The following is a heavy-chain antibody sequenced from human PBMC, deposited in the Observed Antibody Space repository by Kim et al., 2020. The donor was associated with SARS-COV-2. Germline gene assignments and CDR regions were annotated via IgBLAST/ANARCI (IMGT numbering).Heavy chain of an antibody. D-gene: IGHD1-26*01. Sequence: GESLKISCKDSGYSFTNYWIGWVRQMPEKGLEWMGFIHTINSDTIYWPSFHGQVTISVDKSINTAYMQWSSLKASDTAIYYCAKALHTTTHWDVWGQGTTVTVS. CDR3: AKALHTTTHWDV. CDR2: IHTINSDT. CDR1: GYSFTNYW. V-gene: IGHV5-51*01. J-gene: IGHJ6*02.